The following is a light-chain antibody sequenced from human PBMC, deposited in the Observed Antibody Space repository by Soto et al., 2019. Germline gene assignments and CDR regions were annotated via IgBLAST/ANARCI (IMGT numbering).Light chain of an antibody. Sequence: EIVMTQSPATLSVSPGERATLSCRASQSVRNNLAWYQQKPGQAPRLLIYGAFTRATGIPARLSGSGSGTEFTLTISSLQSEDFAVYYCQQYNNWPSITFGQGTRLEIK. CDR1: QSVRNN. V-gene: IGKV3-15*01. CDR3: QQYNNWPSIT. J-gene: IGKJ5*01. CDR2: GAF.